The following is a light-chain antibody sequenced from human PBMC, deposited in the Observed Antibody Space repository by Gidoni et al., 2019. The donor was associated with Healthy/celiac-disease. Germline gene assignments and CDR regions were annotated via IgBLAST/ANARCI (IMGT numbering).Light chain of an antibody. CDR2: DAS. V-gene: IGKV3-11*01. J-gene: IGKJ5*01. CDR3: QQRSNWPPIT. CDR1: QSVSSY. Sequence: EIVFTQSPATLSLSPGERATLSCRASQSVSSYLAWYQQKPGQAPRLLIYDASNRATGIPARFSGSESGTDFTLTISSLEPEDFAVYYCQQRSNWPPITFGQGTRLEIK.